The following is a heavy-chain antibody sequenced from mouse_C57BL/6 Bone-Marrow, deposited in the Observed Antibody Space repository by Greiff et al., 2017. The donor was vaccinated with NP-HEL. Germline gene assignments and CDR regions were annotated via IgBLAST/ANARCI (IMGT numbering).Heavy chain of an antibody. CDR3: AKNLLYYYGSSYWYFDV. D-gene: IGHD1-1*01. V-gene: IGHV2-5*01. CDR2: IWRGGST. J-gene: IGHJ1*03. Sequence: VQLQQSGPGLVQPSQSLSITCTVSGFSLTSYGVHWVRQSPGKGLEWLGVIWRGGSTDYNAAFMSRLSITKDNSKSQVFFKMNSLQADDTAIYYCAKNLLYYYGSSYWYFDVWGTGTTVTVSS. CDR1: GFSLTSYG.